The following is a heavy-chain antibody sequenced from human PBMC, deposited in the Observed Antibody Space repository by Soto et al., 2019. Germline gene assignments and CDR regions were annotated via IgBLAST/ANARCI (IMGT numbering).Heavy chain of an antibody. Sequence: EVQLVESGGGLVQPGGSLRLSCAASGFTFSSYSMNWVRQAPGKGLEWVSYISSSSSTIYYADSVKGRFTISRDNAKNALYLQMNSLRAEATAVYYCARTYPYDILTGYDYWGQGTLVTVSS. CDR1: GFTFSSYS. J-gene: IGHJ4*02. CDR3: ARTYPYDILTGYDY. V-gene: IGHV3-48*01. D-gene: IGHD3-9*01. CDR2: ISSSSSTI.